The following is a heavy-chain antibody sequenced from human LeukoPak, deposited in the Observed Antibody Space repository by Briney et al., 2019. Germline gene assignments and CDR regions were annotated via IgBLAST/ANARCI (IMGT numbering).Heavy chain of an antibody. V-gene: IGHV4-4*02. CDR2: IYHSGST. CDR3: ARDTYYDILTGSNWFDP. J-gene: IGHJ5*02. CDR1: GGSISSSNW. Sequence: SETLSLTCAVSGGSISSSNWWSWVRQPPRKGLEWIGEIYHSGSTNYNPSLKSRVTISVDKSKDQFSLKLSSVTAADTAVYYCARDTYYDILTGSNWFDPWGQGTLVTVSS. D-gene: IGHD3-9*01.